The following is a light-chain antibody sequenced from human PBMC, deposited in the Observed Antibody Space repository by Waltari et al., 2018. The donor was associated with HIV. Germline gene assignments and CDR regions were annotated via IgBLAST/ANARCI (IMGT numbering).Light chain of an antibody. CDR1: SSDVGGRDS. CDR3: CSYAGTYTYVL. J-gene: IGLJ3*02. Sequence: QSALTQPRSVSGSPGQSVTISCTGTSSDVGGRDSVPWYLQHPGKVPKLIIYEVIKRPSGVPDRFSGSKSGNTASLTISGLQPEDEADYFCCSYAGTYTYVLFGGGTKLTVL. V-gene: IGLV2-11*01. CDR2: EVI.